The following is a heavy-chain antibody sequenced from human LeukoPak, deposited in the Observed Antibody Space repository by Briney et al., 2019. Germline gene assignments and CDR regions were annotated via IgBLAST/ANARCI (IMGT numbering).Heavy chain of an antibody. Sequence: GGSLRLSCAASGFTFSSYAMSWVRQAPGKGLEXVANIKGDGSDKNYVDSVKGRFTISRDNAKNSMYLEMNSLRGDDTAVYYCAREGLPAAGDCWGQGTLVTVSS. CDR3: AREGLPAAGDC. D-gene: IGHD2-2*01. J-gene: IGHJ4*02. V-gene: IGHV3-7*01. CDR2: IKGDGSDK. CDR1: GFTFSSYA.